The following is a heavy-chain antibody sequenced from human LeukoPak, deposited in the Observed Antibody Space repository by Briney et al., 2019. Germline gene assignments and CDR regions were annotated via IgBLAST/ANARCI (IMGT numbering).Heavy chain of an antibody. D-gene: IGHD4-11*01. CDR2: IYYSGST. CDR3: ATLETTYYYMDV. V-gene: IGHV4-59*05. CDR1: GGSIGSYY. J-gene: IGHJ6*03. Sequence: SETLSLTCTVSGGSIGSYYWSWIRQPPGKGLEWIGSIYYSGSTYYNPSLKSRVTISVDTSKNQFSLKLSSVTAADTAVYYCATLETTYYYMDVWGKGTTVTVSS.